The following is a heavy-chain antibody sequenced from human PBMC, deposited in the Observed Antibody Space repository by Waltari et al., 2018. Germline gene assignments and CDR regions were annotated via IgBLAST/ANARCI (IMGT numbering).Heavy chain of an antibody. Sequence: QVQLVQSGAEVKKPGASVKVSCKASGYTFTGYYMHWVRQAPGKGLEWMGRINPNSGGTNYAQKFQGRVTMTRDTSISTAYMELSRLRSDDTAVYYCARDLITMVRGVMNWFDPWGQGTLVTVSS. V-gene: IGHV1-2*06. D-gene: IGHD3-10*01. CDR2: INPNSGGT. CDR1: GYTFTGYY. J-gene: IGHJ5*02. CDR3: ARDLITMVRGVMNWFDP.